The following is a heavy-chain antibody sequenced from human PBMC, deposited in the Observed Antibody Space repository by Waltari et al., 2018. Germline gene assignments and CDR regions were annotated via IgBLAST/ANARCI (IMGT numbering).Heavy chain of an antibody. J-gene: IGHJ2*01. Sequence: QVQLQQWGAGLLKPSETLSLTCAVSGGSFSGYYWSWFRQPPGKGLEWIGEINHSGSTNYNPSLKSRVTISVDTSKNQFSLKLSSVTAADTAVYYCARGFLEWLLYQWYFDLWGRGTLVTVSS. D-gene: IGHD3-3*01. CDR3: ARGFLEWLLYQWYFDL. CDR2: INHSGST. CDR1: GGSFSGYY. V-gene: IGHV4-34*01.